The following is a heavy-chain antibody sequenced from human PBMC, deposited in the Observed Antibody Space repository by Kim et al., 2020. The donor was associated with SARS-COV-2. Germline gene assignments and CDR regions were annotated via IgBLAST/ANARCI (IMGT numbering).Heavy chain of an antibody. D-gene: IGHD3-22*01. CDR1: GGSISSGGYY. CDR3: ASGFGETYYYDSSGHSFDY. V-gene: IGHV4-31*03. Sequence: SETLSLTCTVSGGSISSGGYYWSWIRQHPGKGLEWIGYIYYSGSTYYNPSLKSRVTISVDTSKNQFSLKLSSVTAADTAVYYCASGFGETYYYDSSGHSFDYWGKGTLVTVSS. CDR2: IYYSGST. J-gene: IGHJ4*02.